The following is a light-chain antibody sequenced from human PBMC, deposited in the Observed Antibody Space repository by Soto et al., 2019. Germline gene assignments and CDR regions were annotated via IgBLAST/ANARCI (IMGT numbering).Light chain of an antibody. CDR3: HQYHSYRT. V-gene: IGKV1-5*01. Sequence: DIQMTQSPSTLSASVGDRVTITCRASQSISRWLAWYQQKPVKAPKLLIHDATSLESGVPSRFSGSGSGTEFTLTISILQPDDSATYCCHQYHSYRTFGQGTKVDIK. CDR1: QSISRW. J-gene: IGKJ1*01. CDR2: DAT.